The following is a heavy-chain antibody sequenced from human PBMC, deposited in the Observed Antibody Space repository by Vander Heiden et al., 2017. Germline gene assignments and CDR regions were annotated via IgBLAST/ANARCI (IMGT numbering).Heavy chain of an antibody. CDR3: AKELYNWNYAYFDY. D-gene: IGHD1-7*01. CDR2: ISGRGGST. V-gene: IGHV3-23*01. Sequence: EGQLLESGGGLVQPGGYMRLSGAAAGFAFSSYAMGWVTHAPRKGLGWGSAISGRGGSTYYPDSVKGRFTISRDNSKNTLYLQMNSLRAEDTAVYYCAKELYNWNYAYFDYWGQGTLVTVSS. J-gene: IGHJ4*02. CDR1: GFAFSSYA.